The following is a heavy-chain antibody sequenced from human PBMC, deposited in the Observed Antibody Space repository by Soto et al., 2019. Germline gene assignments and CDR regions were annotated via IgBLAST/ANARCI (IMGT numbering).Heavy chain of an antibody. Sequence: PSATLSLTCIVSGCCITRNNHYWGWIRQSPGKGLEWIGSILYSGSTNYNPSLKSRVTLSVETSKNQFSLKMSSVTAADTALYYCARLGSSGWYQGSYFDYWGQGNLVTVS. V-gene: IGHV4-39*01. CDR1: GCCITRNNHY. CDR3: ARLGSSGWYQGSYFDY. D-gene: IGHD6-19*01. J-gene: IGHJ4*02. CDR2: ILYSGST.